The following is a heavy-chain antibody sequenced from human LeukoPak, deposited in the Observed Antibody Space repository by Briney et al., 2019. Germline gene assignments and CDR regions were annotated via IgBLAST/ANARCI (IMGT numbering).Heavy chain of an antibody. J-gene: IGHJ4*02. CDR1: GFTFSSSW. CDR2: IKQDGTEK. CDR3: ARDMYGGTDY. D-gene: IGHD2-8*01. V-gene: IGHV3-7*01. Sequence: PGGSLRLSCAASGFTFSSSWMSWVRQAPGKGLEWAANIKQDGTEKYYVDSVNGRFTISRDNAKNSLYLQMNSLRAEDTAVYYFARDMYGGTDYWGQGTLVTVSS.